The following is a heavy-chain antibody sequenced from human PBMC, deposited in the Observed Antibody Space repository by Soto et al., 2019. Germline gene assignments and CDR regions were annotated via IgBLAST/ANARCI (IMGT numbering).Heavy chain of an antibody. D-gene: IGHD5-18*01. V-gene: IGHV3-7*03. CDR3: AAHTSLFS. CDR2: IKQDGSGE. CDR1: GFTFSNYW. J-gene: IGHJ5*02. Sequence: GGSLRLSCAASGFTFSNYWMTWVRQAPGKGLEWVANIKQDGSGEYYVDSVKGRFTISRDNAKNSLFLQMNTLRVEDTAVYYCAAHTSLFSWGQGTLVTVSS.